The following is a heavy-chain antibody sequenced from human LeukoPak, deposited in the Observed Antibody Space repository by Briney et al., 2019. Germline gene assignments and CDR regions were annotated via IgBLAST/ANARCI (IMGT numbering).Heavy chain of an antibody. CDR2: IYYSGST. CDR3: ARSVFSSTSCYAFDI. CDR1: GGSFSSSSYS. J-gene: IGHJ3*02. D-gene: IGHD2-2*01. V-gene: IGHV4-39*01. Sequence: SETLSLTCTVSGGSFSSSSYSWGWIRQPPGKGLEWIGSIYYSGSTYYNPSLKSRVTISVDTSKNQFSLKLSSVTAADTAVYYCARSVFSSTSCYAFDIWGQGTMVTVSS.